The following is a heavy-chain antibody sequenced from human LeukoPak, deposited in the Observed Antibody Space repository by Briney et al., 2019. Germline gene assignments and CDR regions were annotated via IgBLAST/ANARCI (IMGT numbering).Heavy chain of an antibody. CDR3: ARDRGGNALDY. J-gene: IGHJ4*02. V-gene: IGHV4-59*01. CDR2: IYYSGGT. Sequence: PSETLSLTCTVSGGSISSYYWSWIRQPPGKGLEWIGYIYYSGGTNYNPSLKSRVTISVDTSKNQFSLKLSSVTAADTAVYYCARDRGGNALDYWGQGTLVTVSS. D-gene: IGHD4-23*01. CDR1: GGSISSYY.